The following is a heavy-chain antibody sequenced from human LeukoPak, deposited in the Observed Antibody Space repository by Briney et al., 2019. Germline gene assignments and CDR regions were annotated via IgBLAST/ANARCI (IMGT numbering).Heavy chain of an antibody. Sequence: SETLSLTCTVSGGSISSYYWSWIRQPPGKGLEWIGYIYYSGSTNYNPSLKSRVTISVDTSKNQFSLKLSSVTAADTAVYYCARDPCGGDCRVNWFDPWGQGTLVTVSS. J-gene: IGHJ5*02. D-gene: IGHD2-21*01. CDR2: IYYSGST. CDR1: GGSISSYY. CDR3: ARDPCGGDCRVNWFDP. V-gene: IGHV4-59*01.